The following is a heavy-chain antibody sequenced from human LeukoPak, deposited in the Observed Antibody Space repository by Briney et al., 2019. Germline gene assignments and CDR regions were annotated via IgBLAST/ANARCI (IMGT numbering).Heavy chain of an antibody. Sequence: GGSLRLSCAASGFTFSSYGMHWVRQAPGKGLEWVAFIRYDESNKYYADSVKGRFTISRDNSKNTLYLQMNSLRAEDTAVYYCRDGAFDIWGQGTMVTVSS. CDR1: GFTFSSYG. D-gene: IGHD5-24*01. CDR2: IRYDESNK. V-gene: IGHV3-30*02. J-gene: IGHJ3*02. CDR3: RDGAFDI.